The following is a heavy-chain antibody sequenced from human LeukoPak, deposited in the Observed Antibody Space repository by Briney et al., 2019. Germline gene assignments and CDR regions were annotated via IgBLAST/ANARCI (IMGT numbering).Heavy chain of an antibody. CDR2: IYYSGST. J-gene: IGHJ3*02. CDR1: GGSISSGDYY. V-gene: IGHV4-30-4*01. D-gene: IGHD5-18*01. Sequence: SETLSLTCTVSGGSISSGDYYWSWIRQPPGKGLEWIGYIYYSGSTYYSPSLKSRVTISVDTSKNQFSLKLSSVTAADTAVYYCARDRIPGGFDIWGQGTMVTVSS. CDR3: ARDRIPGGFDI.